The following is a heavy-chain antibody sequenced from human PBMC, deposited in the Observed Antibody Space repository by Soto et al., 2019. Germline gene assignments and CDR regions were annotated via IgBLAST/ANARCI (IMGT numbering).Heavy chain of an antibody. J-gene: IGHJ4*02. CDR1: GFTFSSYA. V-gene: IGHV3-64D*08. CDR2: ISSNGGST. D-gene: IGHD2-2*01. CDR3: VKGEDIVVVPAASQFDY. Sequence: HPGGSLRLSCSASGFTFSSYAMHWVRQAPGKGLEYVSAISSNGGSTYYADSVKGRFTISRDNSKNTLYLQMSSLRAEDTAVYYCVKGEDIVVVPAASQFDYWGQGTLVTVSS.